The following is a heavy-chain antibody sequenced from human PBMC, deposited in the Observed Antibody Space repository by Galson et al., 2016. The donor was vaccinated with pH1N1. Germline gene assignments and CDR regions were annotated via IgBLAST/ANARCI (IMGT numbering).Heavy chain of an antibody. V-gene: IGHV4-39*01. Sequence: SETLSLTCSVSGGSISSSDYYWGWIRQYPGKGLEWIVSIYYSGNTYHNPSLKSRVTISVDTSKDQFSLKLNSVIAADTAVYYCARLWYGEYIDYWGQGTRVTVSS. J-gene: IGHJ4*02. CDR1: GGSISSSDYY. D-gene: IGHD3-10*01. CDR3: ARLWYGEYIDY. CDR2: IYYSGNT.